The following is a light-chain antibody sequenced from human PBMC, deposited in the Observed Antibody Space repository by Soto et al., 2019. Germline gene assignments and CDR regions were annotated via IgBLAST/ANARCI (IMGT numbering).Light chain of an antibody. CDR2: DAS. Sequence: DIQVTQSPSSLSASVGDRVTITCQASQDITNSLNWYQQKPGKAPNLLIFDASNLDAGVPSRFSGSGSGTYFTFTISSLQPEDFGTYFCQRSYSPPWTFGQGTKVDIK. J-gene: IGKJ1*01. CDR3: QRSYSPPWT. V-gene: IGKV1-33*01. CDR1: QDITNS.